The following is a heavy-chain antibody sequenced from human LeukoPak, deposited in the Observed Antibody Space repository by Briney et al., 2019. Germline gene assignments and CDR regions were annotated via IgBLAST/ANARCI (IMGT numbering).Heavy chain of an antibody. D-gene: IGHD3-10*02. CDR3: ARENTRFFDY. CDR1: GSTFSNYA. Sequence: PXRSLRLSCAASGSTFSNYAMHWVRQAPGKGLEWVAVVSYDGSNNYHADSVKGRFTISRDNAKNTLYLQMNSLRAEDTAVYYCARENTRFFDYWGQGTLVTVSS. V-gene: IGHV3-30-3*01. J-gene: IGHJ4*02. CDR2: VSYDGSNN.